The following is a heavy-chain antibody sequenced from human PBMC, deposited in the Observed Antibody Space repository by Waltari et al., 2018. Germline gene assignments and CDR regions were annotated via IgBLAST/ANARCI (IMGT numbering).Heavy chain of an antibody. CDR2: IIPILGIA. V-gene: IGHV1-69*02. CDR1: GGTFSSYT. Sequence: QVQLVQSGAEVKKPGSSVKVSCKASGGTFSSYTISWVRQAPGQGLEWMGRIIPILGIANYAQKFQGRVTITADKSTSTAYMELSSLRSEDTAVYYCARVVVVPAEAPAHYYYGMDVWDQGP. CDR3: ARVVVVPAEAPAHYYYGMDV. J-gene: IGHJ6*02. D-gene: IGHD2-2*01.